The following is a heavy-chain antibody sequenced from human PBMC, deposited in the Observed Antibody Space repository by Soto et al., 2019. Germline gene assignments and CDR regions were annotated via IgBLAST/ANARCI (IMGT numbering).Heavy chain of an antibody. CDR2: IYYSGSN. D-gene: IGHD1-26*01. CDR1: GGSISSYY. J-gene: IGHJ6*02. V-gene: IGHV4-59*01. Sequence: PSETLSLTCTVSGGSISSYYWSWIRQPPGKGLEWIGYIYYSGSNNYNPSHKRRVTISVDTSKNQFSMKLSSVTAADTAEYYSECASSAGYSGYDYGMDVWGQGTTVTVSS. CDR3: ECASSAGYSGYDYGMDV.